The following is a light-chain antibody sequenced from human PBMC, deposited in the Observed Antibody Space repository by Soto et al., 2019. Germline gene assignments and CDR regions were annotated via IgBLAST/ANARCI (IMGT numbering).Light chain of an antibody. V-gene: IGLV1-44*01. CDR1: SSNIGSNT. Sequence: QSVLTQPPSASGAPGQRVTISCSGGSSNIGSNTVNWYQHLPGTAPKLLIYSHNQRPSGVPDRFSGSKSGTSASLAIRGLQSDDEADYYCAVWDDSLSGQVVFGGGTQLTVL. CDR2: SHN. CDR3: AVWDDSLSGQVV. J-gene: IGLJ2*01.